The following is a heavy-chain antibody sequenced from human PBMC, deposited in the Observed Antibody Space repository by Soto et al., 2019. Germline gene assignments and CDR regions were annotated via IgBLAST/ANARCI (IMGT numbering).Heavy chain of an antibody. J-gene: IGHJ1*01. D-gene: IGHD3-22*01. CDR3: AHRRSALYYYDSSGYYYVPAEYFQH. V-gene: IGHV2-5*01. CDR2: IYWNDDK. CDR1: GFSLSTSGVG. Sequence: SGPTLVNPTPTLTLTCTFSGFSLSTSGVGVGGIRQPPGKALEWLALIYWNDDKRYSPSLKSRLTITKDTSKNQVVLTMTNMDPVDTATYYCAHRRSALYYYDSSGYYYVPAEYFQHWGQGTLVTVSS.